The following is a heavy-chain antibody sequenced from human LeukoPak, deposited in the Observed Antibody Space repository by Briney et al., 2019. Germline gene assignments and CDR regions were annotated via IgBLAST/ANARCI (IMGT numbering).Heavy chain of an antibody. CDR3: ARPRLPNYCYYGMDV. D-gene: IGHD5-12*01. CDR1: GYSFTSYW. CDR2: IYPGDSDT. J-gene: IGHJ6*02. V-gene: IGHV5-51*01. Sequence: GESLKISCKGSGYSFTSYWIGWVRQMPGKGLEWMGIIYPGDSDTRYSPSSQGQVTISADKSISTAYLQWSGLKASDTAMYYCARPRLPNYCYYGMDVWGQGTTVTVSS.